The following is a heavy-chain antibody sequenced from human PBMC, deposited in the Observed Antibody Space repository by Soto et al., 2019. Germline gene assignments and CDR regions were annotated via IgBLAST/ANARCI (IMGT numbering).Heavy chain of an antibody. J-gene: IGHJ5*02. V-gene: IGHV4-59*01. Sequence: SETLSLTCSVSGVSISSGYCTWIRQSPGKGLEWIGYISHSGPRHYRASLQSRLTMSVETSQNQFSLNLTSVTAADTAIYYCATSNPTCPGCYSWGQGTLVTVSS. CDR2: ISHSGPR. CDR1: GVSISSGY. D-gene: IGHD3-10*01. CDR3: ATSNPTCPGCYS.